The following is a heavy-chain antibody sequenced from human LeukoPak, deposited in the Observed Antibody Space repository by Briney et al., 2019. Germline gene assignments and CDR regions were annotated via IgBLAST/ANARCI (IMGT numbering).Heavy chain of an antibody. J-gene: IGHJ3*02. Sequence: GGSLRLSCAASEFSVGSNYTTWVRQAPGKGLEWVSLIYSGGSTYYADSVKGRFTISRDNSKNTLYLQMNSLRAEDTAVYYCARPYCSGGSCPITDAFDIWGQGTMVTVSS. CDR2: IYSGGST. D-gene: IGHD2-15*01. CDR1: EFSVGSNY. CDR3: ARPYCSGGSCPITDAFDI. V-gene: IGHV3-66*01.